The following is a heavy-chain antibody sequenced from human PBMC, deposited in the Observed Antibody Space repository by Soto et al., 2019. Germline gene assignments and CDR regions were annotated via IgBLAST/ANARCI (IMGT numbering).Heavy chain of an antibody. V-gene: IGHV4-59*01. CDR3: AKSHYDSSGYYIIDH. J-gene: IGHJ5*02. D-gene: IGHD3-22*01. CDR2: FCYTGST. Sequence: TLSLTCTVSGGSISGRCWGWVRQSPGKGLEWIGYFCYTGSTNYNPSLKSRVTISVDRSKTQCSLKLTSVTAADTAVYYCAKSHYDSSGYYIIDHWGQGTLVTVSS. CDR1: GGSISGRC.